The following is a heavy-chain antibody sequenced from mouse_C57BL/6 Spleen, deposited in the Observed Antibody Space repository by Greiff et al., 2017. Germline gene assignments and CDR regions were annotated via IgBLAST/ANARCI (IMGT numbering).Heavy chain of an antibody. Sequence: QVQLQQPGAELVRPGSSVKLSCKASGYTFTSYWMHWVKQRPIQGLEWIGNIDPSDSETHYNQKFKDKATLTVDKSSSTAYMQLSSLTSEDSAVYYCARSPYGNPYYYAMDYWGQGTSVTVSS. CDR1: GYTFTSYW. V-gene: IGHV1-52*01. J-gene: IGHJ4*01. CDR2: IDPSDSET. CDR3: ARSPYGNPYYYAMDY. D-gene: IGHD2-1*01.